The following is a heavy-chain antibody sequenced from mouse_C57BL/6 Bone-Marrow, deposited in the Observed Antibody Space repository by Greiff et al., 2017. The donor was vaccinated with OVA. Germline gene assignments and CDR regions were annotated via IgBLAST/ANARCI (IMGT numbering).Heavy chain of an antibody. CDR1: GYTFTDYY. CDR3: ALDGPYVFAY. D-gene: IGHD2-3*01. CDR2: INPNNGGT. V-gene: IGHV1-26*01. Sequence: VQLQQSGPELVKPGASVKISCKASGYTFTDYYMNWVKQSHGKSLEWIGAINPNNGGTSYNQKFKGKATLTVDKSSSTAYMELRSLTSEDSAVYYCALDGPYVFAYWGQGTLVTVSA. J-gene: IGHJ3*01.